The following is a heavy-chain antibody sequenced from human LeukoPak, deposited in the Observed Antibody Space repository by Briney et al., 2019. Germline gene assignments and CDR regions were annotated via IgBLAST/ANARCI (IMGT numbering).Heavy chain of an antibody. CDR3: ARESISSGWSKRGHNWFDP. Sequence: SETLSLTCTVSGGSISSSSYYWGWIRQPPGKGLEWIGSIYYSGSTYYNPSLKSRVTISVDTSKNQFSLKLSSVTAADTAVYYCARESISSGWSKRGHNWFDPWGQGTLVTVSS. CDR1: GGSISSSSYY. CDR2: IYYSGST. V-gene: IGHV4-39*07. J-gene: IGHJ5*02. D-gene: IGHD6-19*01.